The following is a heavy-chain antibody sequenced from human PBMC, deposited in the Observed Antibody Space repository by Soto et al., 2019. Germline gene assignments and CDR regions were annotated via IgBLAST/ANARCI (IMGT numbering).Heavy chain of an antibody. V-gene: IGHV5-51*01. J-gene: IGHJ6*02. D-gene: IGHD3-10*01. CDR1: GYSFTSYW. Sequence: GESLKISCKGSGYSFTSYWIGWVRQMPGKGLEWMGIIYPGDSDTRYSPSFQGQVTISADKSISTAYLQWSSLKTEDTAVYYCLWFGDPPGYYYYGMDVWGQGTTVTVSS. CDR2: IYPGDSDT. CDR3: LWFGDPPGYYYYGMDV.